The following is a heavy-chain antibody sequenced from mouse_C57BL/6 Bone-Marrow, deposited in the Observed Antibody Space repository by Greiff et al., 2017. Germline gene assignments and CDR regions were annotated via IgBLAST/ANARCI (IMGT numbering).Heavy chain of an antibody. CDR2: IHPNSGST. Sequence: QVQLQQPGAELVKPGASVKLSCKASGYTFTSYWMHWVKQRPGQGLEWIGMIHPNSGSTNYNEKFKSKATLTVAKSSSTAYMKLSSLTSEDSAVYYCAVYYGNLWFAYWGQGTLVTVSA. J-gene: IGHJ3*01. CDR1: GYTFTSYW. D-gene: IGHD2-1*01. CDR3: AVYYGNLWFAY. V-gene: IGHV1-64*01.